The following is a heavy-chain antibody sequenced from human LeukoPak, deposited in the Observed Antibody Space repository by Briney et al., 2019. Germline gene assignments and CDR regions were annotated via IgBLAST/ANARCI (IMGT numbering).Heavy chain of an antibody. J-gene: IGHJ4*02. Sequence: GGSLRLSCAASGFTFSSYAMHWVRQAPGKGLEWVAVISYDGSNKYYADSVKGRFTISRDNSKNTLYLQMNSLRAEDTAVYYCARGITVVTPGYWGQGTLVTVSS. CDR3: ARGITVVTPGY. CDR2: ISYDGSNK. D-gene: IGHD4-23*01. V-gene: IGHV3-30-3*01. CDR1: GFTFSSYA.